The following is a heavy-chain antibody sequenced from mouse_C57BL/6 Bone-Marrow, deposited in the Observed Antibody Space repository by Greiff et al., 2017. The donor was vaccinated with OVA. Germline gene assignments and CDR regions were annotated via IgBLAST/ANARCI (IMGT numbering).Heavy chain of an antibody. CDR2: ISYDGSN. D-gene: IGHD3-2*02. CDR3: ARDYSSGYVDYAMDY. CDR1: GYSITSGYY. Sequence: EVKLVESGPGLVKPSQSLSLTCSVTGYSITSGYYWNWIRQFPGNKLEWMGYISYDGSNNYNPSLKNRISITRDTSKNQFFLKLNSVTTEDTATYYCARDYSSGYVDYAMDYWGQGTSVTVSS. J-gene: IGHJ4*01. V-gene: IGHV3-6*01.